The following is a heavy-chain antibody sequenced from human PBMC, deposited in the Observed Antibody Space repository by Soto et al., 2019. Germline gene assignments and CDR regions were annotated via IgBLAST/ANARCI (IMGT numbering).Heavy chain of an antibody. Sequence: AASVKVSCKASGGTFSSYTISWVRQAPGQGPEWMGRIIPILGIANYAQKFQGRVTITADKSTSTAYMELSSLRSEDTAVYYCARGGGRRIVVVPAWPLGDAFDIWGQGTMVTVSS. CDR2: IIPILGIA. D-gene: IGHD2-2*01. CDR1: GGTFSSYT. J-gene: IGHJ3*02. V-gene: IGHV1-69*02. CDR3: ARGGGRRIVVVPAWPLGDAFDI.